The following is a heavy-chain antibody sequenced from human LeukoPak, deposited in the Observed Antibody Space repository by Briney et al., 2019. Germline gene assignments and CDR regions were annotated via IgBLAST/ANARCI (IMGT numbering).Heavy chain of an antibody. J-gene: IGHJ4*02. Sequence: PSETLSLTCTVSDDSISDYYRGGFGQPPGKGLEWIGYFHNSGTSTYNPSLKSRVTISADTSKNQFSLKLNSLTTADTAVYYCKRGAGWLIDYWGQGILVTVSS. CDR1: DDSISDYY. D-gene: IGHD3-16*01. CDR2: FHNSGTS. CDR3: KRGAGWLIDY. V-gene: IGHV4-59*01.